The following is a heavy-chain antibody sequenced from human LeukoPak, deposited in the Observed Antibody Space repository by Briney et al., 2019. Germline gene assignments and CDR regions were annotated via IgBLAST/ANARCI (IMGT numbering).Heavy chain of an antibody. CDR2: IVVGSGNT. Sequence: ASVKVSCKASGFTFTSSAVQWVRQARGQRLEWIGWIVVGSGNTNYAQKFQERVTITRDMSTSTAYMELSSLRSEDTAVYYCAADPIYYYDSSGRNTWGQGTLVTVSS. CDR1: GFTFTSSA. CDR3: AADPIYYYDSSGRNT. J-gene: IGHJ5*02. V-gene: IGHV1-58*01. D-gene: IGHD3-22*01.